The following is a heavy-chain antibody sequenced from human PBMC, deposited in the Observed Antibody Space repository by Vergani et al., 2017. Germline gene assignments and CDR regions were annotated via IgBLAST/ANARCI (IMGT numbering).Heavy chain of an antibody. D-gene: IGHD5-24*01. V-gene: IGHV3-23*01. J-gene: IGHJ4*02. Sequence: EVQLLQSEGAVVQPGGPLRLPCGPSGFTLSSHPMSWARKGNGQGLEWVSSIKNTGDSIHYGDSVKGRFTISRDNSKNTLYLQMNSRRVEDTAVYYCGRGSDNYNWGQGTLVTVSS. CDR2: IKNTGDSI. CDR1: GFTLSSHP. CDR3: GRGSDNYN.